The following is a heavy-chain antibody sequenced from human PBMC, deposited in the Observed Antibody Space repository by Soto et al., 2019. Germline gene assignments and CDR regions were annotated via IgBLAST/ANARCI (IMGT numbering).Heavy chain of an antibody. D-gene: IGHD2-2*01. Sequence: QVQLVQSGAEVKRTGASVKVSCKASGYTFTSYALHWVRQAPGQRLEWLGWINAGNGNTKYSQKFQGRVTITRDTSASTAYMELSSLTSEDTAVYYCVRNTLCFDYWCQGTLVTVS. J-gene: IGHJ4*02. CDR1: GYTFTSYA. CDR2: INAGNGNT. CDR3: VRNTLCFDY. V-gene: IGHV1-3*01.